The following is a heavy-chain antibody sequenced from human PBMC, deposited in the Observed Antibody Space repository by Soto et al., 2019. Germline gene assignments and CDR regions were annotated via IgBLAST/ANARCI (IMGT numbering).Heavy chain of an antibody. J-gene: IGHJ6*02. CDR1: GFSLTTSGVG. D-gene: IGHD3-16*01. CDR3: ARSGHYVASGTFFAGMDV. Sequence: QMTLKESGPPLVKPTQTLTLTCNSSGFSLTTSGVGVGWIRQPPGEALEWLALIYWNDARRYSLSLKSRLIITRETSKTLVLVTMYNMDPADTATYYCARSGHYVASGTFFAGMDVWGQGTTVTVSS. CDR2: IYWNDAR. V-gene: IGHV2-5*01.